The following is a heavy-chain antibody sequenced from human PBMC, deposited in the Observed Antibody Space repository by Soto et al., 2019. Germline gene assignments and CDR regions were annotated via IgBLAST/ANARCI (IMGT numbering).Heavy chain of an antibody. CDR2: IYYSGST. CDR3: ARRVIFGFDY. J-gene: IGHJ4*02. CDR1: GGSISSYY. Sequence: SETLSLTCTVSGGSISSYYWSWIRQPPGKGLEWIGYIYYSGSTNYNPSLKSRVTISVDTSKNQFSLKLSSVTAADTAVYYCARRVIFGFDYWGQGTLVTVSS. D-gene: IGHD3-3*01. V-gene: IGHV4-59*08.